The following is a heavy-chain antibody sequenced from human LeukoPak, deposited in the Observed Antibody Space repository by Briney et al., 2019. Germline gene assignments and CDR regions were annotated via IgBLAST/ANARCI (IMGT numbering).Heavy chain of an antibody. D-gene: IGHD1/OR15-1a*01. J-gene: IGHJ3*02. CDR3: ARGGLKQRHAFDI. CDR2: INWNGGST. Sequence: GGSLRLSCAASGFTFDDYGMSWVRLIPGKGLEWLSGINWNGGSTGYADSVKGRFTISRDNAKNSLYLQMNSLRGEDTALYYCARGGLKQRHAFDIWGQGTMVTVSS. CDR1: GFTFDDYG. V-gene: IGHV3-20*04.